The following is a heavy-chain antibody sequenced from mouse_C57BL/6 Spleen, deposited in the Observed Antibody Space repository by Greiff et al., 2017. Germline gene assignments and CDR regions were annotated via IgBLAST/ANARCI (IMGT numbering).Heavy chain of an antibody. Sequence: QVQLQQSGAELVKPGASVKISCKASGYAFSSYWMNWVKQRPGKGLEWIGQIYPGDGDTNYNGKFKGKATLTADKSSSTAYMQLSSLTSEDSAVYFCARWGDDGNYFDYWGQGTTLTVSS. CDR1: GYAFSSYW. V-gene: IGHV1-80*01. CDR3: ARWGDDGNYFDY. J-gene: IGHJ2*01. D-gene: IGHD2-1*01. CDR2: IYPGDGDT.